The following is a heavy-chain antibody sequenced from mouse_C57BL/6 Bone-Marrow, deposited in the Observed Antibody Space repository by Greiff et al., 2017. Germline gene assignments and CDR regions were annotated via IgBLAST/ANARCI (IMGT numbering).Heavy chain of an antibody. J-gene: IGHJ4*01. V-gene: IGHV1-5*01. Sequence: EVQLKESGTVLARPGASVKMSCKTSGYTFTSYWMHWVKQRPGQGLEWIGAIYPGNSDTSYNQKFKGKAKLTAVTSASTAYMELSSLTNEDSAVYYCTSWAPYYGSSYPYYARDYWGQGTSVTVSA. CDR2: IYPGNSDT. CDR1: GYTFTSYW. CDR3: TSWAPYYGSSYPYYARDY. D-gene: IGHD1-1*01.